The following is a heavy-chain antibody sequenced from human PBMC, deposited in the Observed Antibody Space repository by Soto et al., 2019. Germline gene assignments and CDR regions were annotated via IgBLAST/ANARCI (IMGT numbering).Heavy chain of an antibody. V-gene: IGHV1-2*02. J-gene: IGHJ3*02. CDR2: INPATGAA. CDR1: GYPVTAYY. D-gene: IGHD3-3*01. CDR3: ARGGGVGVAGSAAFDM. Sequence: QLHLVQSGAVVKKPGASVTVSCSASGYPVTAYYMHWVRQAPGRGLEWMGGINPATGAAKYTQTFQGRVTMTRATSKSTVLMELSGLTSEATAVFYCARGGGVGVAGSAAFDMWGQGTVVTVSS.